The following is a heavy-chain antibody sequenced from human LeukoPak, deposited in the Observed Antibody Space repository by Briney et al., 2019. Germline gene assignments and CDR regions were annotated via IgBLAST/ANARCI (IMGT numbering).Heavy chain of an antibody. CDR1: GASMSSDDYY. V-gene: IGHV4-61*02. Sequence: PSETLSLTCTVSGASMSSDDYYWTWIRQPAGGGLEWIGRIFTSGFTDYNPSPRSRVTISLDTSKNQFSLDLSSVTAADTAVYFCTGVYSSLWYKWFDPWGQGTLVTVSS. CDR3: TGVYSSLWYKWFDP. D-gene: IGHD4-11*01. J-gene: IGHJ5*02. CDR2: IFTSGFT.